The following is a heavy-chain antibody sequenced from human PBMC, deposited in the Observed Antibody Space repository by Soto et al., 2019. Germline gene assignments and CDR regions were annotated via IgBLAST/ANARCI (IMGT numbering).Heavy chain of an antibody. CDR3: ARHHDYIWRSYRGFDY. D-gene: IGHD3-16*02. CDR1: GFTFSSYS. J-gene: IGHJ4*02. V-gene: IGHV3-48*01. CDR2: ISSSSSTI. Sequence: GGSLRLSCAASGFTFSSYSMNWIRQAPGNGLEWVSYISSSSSTIYYADSVKGRFTISRDNAKNSLYLQMNSLRAEDTAVYYCARHHDYIWRSYRGFDYWGQGTLVTVSS.